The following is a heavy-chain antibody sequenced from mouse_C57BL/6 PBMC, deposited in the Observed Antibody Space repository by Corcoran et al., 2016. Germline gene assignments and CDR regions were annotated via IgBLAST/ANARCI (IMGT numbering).Heavy chain of an antibody. CDR3: ARGKAYAMDY. V-gene: IGHV9-3*01. CDR1: GYTFTTYG. Sequence: QIQLVQSGPELKKPGETVKISCKASGYTFTTYGMSWVKQAPGKGLKWMGWINTYSGVPTYADDFKGRFAFSLETSASTAYLQINNLKNEDTATYFCARGKAYAMDYLGQGTSVTVSS. CDR2: INTYSGVP. J-gene: IGHJ4*01.